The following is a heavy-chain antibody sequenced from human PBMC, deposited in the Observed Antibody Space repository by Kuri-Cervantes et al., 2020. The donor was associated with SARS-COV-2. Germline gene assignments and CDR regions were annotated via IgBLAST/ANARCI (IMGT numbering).Heavy chain of an antibody. V-gene: IGHV1-2*02. J-gene: IGHJ3*02. CDR3: VRFRYYDSSRNASDI. CDR1: GYTFTSYG. D-gene: IGHD3-22*01. Sequence: ASVKVSCKASGYTFTSYGISWVRQAPGQGLEWMGWINPNSGSTNYAQKFQGRVTMTRDTSISTAYMELSRLRSDDTAVYYCVRFRYYDSSRNASDIWGQGTLVTVSS. CDR2: INPNSGST.